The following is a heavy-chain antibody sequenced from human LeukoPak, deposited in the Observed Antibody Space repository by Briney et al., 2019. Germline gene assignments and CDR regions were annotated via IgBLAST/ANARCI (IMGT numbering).Heavy chain of an antibody. V-gene: IGHV3-48*04. J-gene: IGHJ6*03. Sequence: GGSLRLSCAASGFTFSSYSMNWVRQAPGKGLEWVSYISSSRSTIYYADSVKGRFTISRDNAKNSLYLQMNSLRAEDTAVYYCASGRSGYRYYYYYYMDVWGKGTTVTVSS. CDR3: ASGRSGYRYYYYYYMDV. D-gene: IGHD3-3*01. CDR1: GFTFSSYS. CDR2: ISSSRSTI.